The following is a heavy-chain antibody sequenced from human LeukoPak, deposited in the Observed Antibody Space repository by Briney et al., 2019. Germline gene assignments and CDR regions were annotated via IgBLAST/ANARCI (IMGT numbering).Heavy chain of an antibody. CDR2: MNPNSGNT. CDR3: ATVSSIAVAGFDAFDI. V-gene: IGHV1-8*01. Sequence: ASVKVSCKASGYTFTSYDINWVRQATGQGLEWMGWMNPNSGNTGYAQKFQGRVTMTRNTSISTAYMELSSLRSEDTAVYYCATVSSIAVAGFDAFDIWGQGTMVTVSS. J-gene: IGHJ3*02. CDR1: GYTFTSYD. D-gene: IGHD6-19*01.